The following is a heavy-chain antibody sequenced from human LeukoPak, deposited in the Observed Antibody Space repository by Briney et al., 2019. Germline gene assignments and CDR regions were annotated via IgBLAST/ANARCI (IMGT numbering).Heavy chain of an antibody. V-gene: IGHV4-59*12. Sequence: SETLSLTCTVSGGSISSYYWSWIRQPPGKGLEWIGYIYYSGSTNYNPSLKSRVTISVDTSKNQFSLKLSSVTAADTAVYYCARRPLIYGGKGSFPDYWGQGTLVTVSS. CDR3: ARRPLIYGGKGSFPDY. J-gene: IGHJ4*02. CDR2: IYYSGST. D-gene: IGHD4-23*01. CDR1: GGSISSYY.